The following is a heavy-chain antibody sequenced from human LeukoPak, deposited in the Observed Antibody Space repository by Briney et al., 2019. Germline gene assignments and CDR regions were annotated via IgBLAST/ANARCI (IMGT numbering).Heavy chain of an antibody. J-gene: IGHJ2*01. D-gene: IGHD6-19*01. CDR2: ISSSSSYI. CDR1: GFTFSSYS. CDR3: ARRVAVTGTGTWYFDL. Sequence: GGSLRLSCAASGFTFSSYSMNWVRQAPGKGLEWVSSISSSSSYIYYADSVKGRFTISRDNSKNTLYLQMGSLRADDMAVYYCARRVAVTGTGTWYFDLWGRGTLVTVSS. V-gene: IGHV3-21*01.